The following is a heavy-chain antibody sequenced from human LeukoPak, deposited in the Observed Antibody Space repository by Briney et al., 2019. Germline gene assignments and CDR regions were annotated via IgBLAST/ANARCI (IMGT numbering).Heavy chain of an antibody. CDR1: GFTFSSYG. D-gene: IGHD3-10*01. CDR2: RWYDGSNK. J-gene: IGHJ1*01. Sequence: GGSLRLSCAASGFTFSSYGMHWIRQAPGKGLGWVAVRWYDGSNKYYADSVKGRFTISRDNSKNTLYLQVNSLRAEDTAVYYCARDRRSGSYYTPLQHWGQGTLVTVSS. CDR3: ARDRRSGSYYTPLQH. V-gene: IGHV3-33*01.